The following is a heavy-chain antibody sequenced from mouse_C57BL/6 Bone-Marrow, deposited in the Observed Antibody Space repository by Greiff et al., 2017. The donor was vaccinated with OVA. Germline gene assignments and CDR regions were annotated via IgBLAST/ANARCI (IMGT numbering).Heavy chain of an antibody. CDR1: GFTFSSYG. CDR3: ARHYYDSSDY. CDR2: ISSGGSYT. Sequence: EVMLVESGGDLVKPGGSLKLSCAASGFTFSSYGMSWVRQTPDKRLEWVATISSGGSYTYYPDSVKGRFTISRDNAKNTLYLQMSSLKAEDTAMYYCARHYYDSSDYWGQGTTLTVSS. J-gene: IGHJ2*01. V-gene: IGHV5-6*01. D-gene: IGHD1-1*01.